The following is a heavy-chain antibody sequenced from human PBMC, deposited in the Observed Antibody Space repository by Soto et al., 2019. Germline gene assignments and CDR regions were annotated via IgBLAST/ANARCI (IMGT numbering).Heavy chain of an antibody. CDR2: IRGTNGNT. V-gene: IGHV3-23*01. J-gene: IGHJ5*02. CDR1: GFTFSSSA. Sequence: EVQLLESGGGLVQPGGSLRLSCAASGFTFSSSAMSWVRQAPGKGLEWVSAIRGTNGNTHYAESVKGRLTISRDDSKNTLDLQMNFLVAEYTAVYYCAKCTVDTFVTGCWCNWLDPWRQGTLVIVSS. D-gene: IGHD5-18*01. CDR3: AKCTVDTFVTGCWCNWLDP.